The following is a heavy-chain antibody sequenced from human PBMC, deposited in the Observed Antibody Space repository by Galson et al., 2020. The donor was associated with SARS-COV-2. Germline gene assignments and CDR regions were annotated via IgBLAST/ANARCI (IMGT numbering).Heavy chain of an antibody. V-gene: IGHV4-39*06. J-gene: IGHJ4*02. CDR3: ARVLTPAGSGWTPWDY. CDR1: GGYIFSSTYF. D-gene: IGHD6-19*01. Sequence: SETLSPTCTVSGGYIFSSTYFLGWIHQPPGKALAWLGDMYYDGSTHYNPSLQSRGTMSVDRSKNQFALTLSSVTAADTAVYCCARVLTPAGSGWTPWDYWGPGALVTVSS. CDR2: MYYDGST.